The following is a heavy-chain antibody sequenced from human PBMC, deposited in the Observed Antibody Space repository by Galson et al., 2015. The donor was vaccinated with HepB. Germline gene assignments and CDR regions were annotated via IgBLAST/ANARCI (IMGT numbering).Heavy chain of an antibody. J-gene: IGHJ4*02. D-gene: IGHD2-21*01. CDR3: ARGGRGGDTDRGPYCFDY. CDR1: GVTFNNYA. Sequence: SVKVSCKASGVTFNNYAISWVRKAPGQGLEWMGGIIPFIGTANYPQKFQGRVTITTDESTSTAYVELSRLRSEDTDVYYCARGGRGGDTDRGPYCFDYWGQGTLVTVSS. CDR2: IIPFIGTA. V-gene: IGHV1-69*05.